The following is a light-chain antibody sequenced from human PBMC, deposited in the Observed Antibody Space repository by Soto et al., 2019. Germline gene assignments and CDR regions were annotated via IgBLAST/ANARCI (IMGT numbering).Light chain of an antibody. CDR3: SSYTSSSTYV. CDR2: DVS. CDR1: SSDVGGYNY. J-gene: IGLJ1*01. V-gene: IGLV2-14*01. Sequence: QSALTQPASVSGSPGQSITISCTGTSSDVGGYNYVSWYQQHPGKAPKLKIYDVSNRPSGVSNRFSGSKSGSTASLTISGLQAEDEADYYCSSYTSSSTYVFGTGTKLTVL.